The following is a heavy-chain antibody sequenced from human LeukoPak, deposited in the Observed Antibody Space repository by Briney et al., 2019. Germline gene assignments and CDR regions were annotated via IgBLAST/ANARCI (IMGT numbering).Heavy chain of an antibody. Sequence: HGESLKISCQGSGYNFATYGIAWVRQMPGKGRKWMGIIYPGDSRTRYSPSFQGQVTLSGDKSISTAYLQWSSLKASDTAMYYCARHSGGGWYYDPWGQGTLVTVSS. D-gene: IGHD6-19*01. CDR1: GYNFATYG. J-gene: IGHJ5*02. V-gene: IGHV5-51*01. CDR2: IYPGDSRT. CDR3: ARHSGGGWYYDP.